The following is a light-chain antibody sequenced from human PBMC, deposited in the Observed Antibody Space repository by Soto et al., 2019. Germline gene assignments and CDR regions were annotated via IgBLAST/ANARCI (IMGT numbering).Light chain of an antibody. CDR2: WAS. J-gene: IGKJ5*01. Sequence: EIVLTQAPGTLSLSPGDRATLSCRASQTVSNNYLAWGQQKPGQAPRVIRDWASRRATGIPDRFSGGGAGTHFTLTISRLEPGDFAVYYCQHFGGTTFTFGQGTRLEIK. V-gene: IGKV3-20*01. CDR1: QTVSNNY. CDR3: QHFGGTTFT.